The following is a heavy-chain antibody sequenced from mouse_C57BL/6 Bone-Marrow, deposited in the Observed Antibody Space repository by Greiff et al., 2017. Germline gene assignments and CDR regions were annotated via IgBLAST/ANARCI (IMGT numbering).Heavy chain of an antibody. CDR2: IDPEDGET. CDR1: GFNIKDYY. Sequence: VQLKQSGAELVKPGASVKLSCTASGFNIKDYYMHWVKQRTEQGLEWIGRIDPEDGETKYAPKFQGKATITADTSSNTAYLQLSSLKSEDTAVYYSARGGDDDSSGYTPDWFAYWGQGTLVTVSA. V-gene: IGHV14-2*01. CDR3: ARGGDDDSSGYTPDWFAY. J-gene: IGHJ3*01. D-gene: IGHD3-2*02.